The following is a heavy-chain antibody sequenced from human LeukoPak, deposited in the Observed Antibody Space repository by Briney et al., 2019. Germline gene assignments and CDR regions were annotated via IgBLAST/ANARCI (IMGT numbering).Heavy chain of an antibody. D-gene: IGHD3-10*01. V-gene: IGHV4-59*01. J-gene: IGHJ4*02. CDR3: ARYPYYGSERGSFDC. CDR2: IYYSGST. CDR1: GGSISSYY. Sequence: SETLSLTCTVSGGSISSYYWSWIRQPPGKGLEWIGYIYYSGSTNYNPSLKSRVTISVDTSKNQFSLKLSSVTAADTAVYYCARYPYYGSERGSFDCWGQGFMVTVSS.